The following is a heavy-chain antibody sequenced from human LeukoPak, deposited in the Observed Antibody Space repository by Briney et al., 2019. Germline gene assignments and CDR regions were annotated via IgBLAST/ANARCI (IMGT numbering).Heavy chain of an antibody. Sequence: QTLSLTCAISGDSVSSNSATWNWIRQSPSRGLEWLGRTYYRSKWYNEYAPSVKGRIAFNPDTSKNQFSLQLNSVTPEDTAVYYCARALSRYFDYWGQGTLVAVSS. CDR3: ARALSRYFDY. CDR2: TYYRSKWYN. CDR1: GDSVSSNSAT. J-gene: IGHJ4*02. D-gene: IGHD5/OR15-5a*01. V-gene: IGHV6-1*01.